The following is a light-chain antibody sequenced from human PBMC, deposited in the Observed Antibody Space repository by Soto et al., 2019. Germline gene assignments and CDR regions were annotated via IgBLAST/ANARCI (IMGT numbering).Light chain of an antibody. CDR3: QTWGTRSHWV. CDR1: SGHSSYA. V-gene: IGLV4-69*01. CDR2: LNSDGSH. J-gene: IGLJ3*02. Sequence: QLVLTQSPSASASLGASVKLTCTLSSGHSSYAIAWHQQQPEKGPRYLMKLNSDGSHSKGDGIPDRFSGSRSGAERYLTISSLQSEDEADYYCQTWGTRSHWVLGGETKLTFL.